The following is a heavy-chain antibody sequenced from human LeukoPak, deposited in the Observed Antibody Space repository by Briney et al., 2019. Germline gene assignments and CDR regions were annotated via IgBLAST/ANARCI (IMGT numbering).Heavy chain of an antibody. D-gene: IGHD3-22*01. V-gene: IGHV3-30-3*01. CDR1: GFTFSSYA. Sequence: GRSLRLSCAASGFTFSSYAMHWVRQAPGKGLEWVAVISYDGSNKYYADSVKGRFTISRDNSKNTLYLQMNSLRAEDTAVYYCARDDYYDSSGYEKFDYWGQGTLVTVSS. J-gene: IGHJ4*02. CDR2: ISYDGSNK. CDR3: ARDDYYDSSGYEKFDY.